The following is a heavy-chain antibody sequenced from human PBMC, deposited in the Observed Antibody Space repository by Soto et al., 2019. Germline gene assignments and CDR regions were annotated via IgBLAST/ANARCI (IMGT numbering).Heavy chain of an antibody. D-gene: IGHD3-22*01. CDR2: ISYDGSNK. CDR1: GFTFSSYG. CDR3: AKSGFDSSGYYYYFDY. Sequence: GGSLRLSCAASGFTFSSYGMHWVRQAPGKGLEWVAVISYDGSNKYYADSVKGRFTISRDNSKNTLYLQMNSLRAEDTAAYYCAKSGFDSSGYYYYFDYWGQGTLVTVSS. J-gene: IGHJ4*02. V-gene: IGHV3-30*18.